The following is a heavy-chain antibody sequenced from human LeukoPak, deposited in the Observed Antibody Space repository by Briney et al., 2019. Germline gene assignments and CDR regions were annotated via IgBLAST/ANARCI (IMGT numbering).Heavy chain of an antibody. J-gene: IGHJ6*02. V-gene: IGHV3-7*01. Sequence: GGSLRLSCAASGFGFSNSWMSWVRQAPGKGLEWVANSKQDGSEKYYVDSVKGRFTISRDNAKNSVYLQMNSLRDEDTAVYYCTSLSNSYGMDVWGQGTTATVSS. CDR2: SKQDGSEK. CDR1: GFGFSNSW. D-gene: IGHD2/OR15-2a*01. CDR3: TSLSNSYGMDV.